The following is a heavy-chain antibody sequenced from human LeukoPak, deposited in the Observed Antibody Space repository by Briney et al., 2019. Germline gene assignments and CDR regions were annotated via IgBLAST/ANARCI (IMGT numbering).Heavy chain of an antibody. V-gene: IGHV1-2*02. CDR3: ARGGRVRDTSGYALSY. CDR2: INPNSGGT. D-gene: IGHD3-22*01. J-gene: IGHJ4*02. CDR1: GYTFTGYY. Sequence: ASVKVSCNASGYTFTGYYMHWVRQAPGQGLEWMGWINPNSGGTNYAQKFQGRVTMTRDTSITTAYMELSSLGSDDTAVYYCARGGRVRDTSGYALSYWGQGTLVTVSA.